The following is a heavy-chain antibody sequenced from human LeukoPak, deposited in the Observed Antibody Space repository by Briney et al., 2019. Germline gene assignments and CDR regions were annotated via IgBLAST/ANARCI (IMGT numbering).Heavy chain of an antibody. D-gene: IGHD3-22*01. Sequence: SETLSLTCIVSGESISGFYWNWIRQPPGKGLEWIGYAHYTGSTNYNPSLSSRVTISIDTSKNLFSLKLSAVTAADTAVYYCARAYYESSAYRHAVYFDYWGQGTLVTVSS. CDR2: AHYTGST. V-gene: IGHV4-59*08. CDR3: ARAYYESSAYRHAVYFDY. J-gene: IGHJ4*02. CDR1: GESISGFY.